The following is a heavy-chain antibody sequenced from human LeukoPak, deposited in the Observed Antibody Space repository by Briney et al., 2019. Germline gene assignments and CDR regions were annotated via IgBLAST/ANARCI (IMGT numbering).Heavy chain of an antibody. CDR2: ISYDGSNK. CDR3: ARGGGGGVPDY. CDR1: GFTFSSYA. J-gene: IGHJ4*02. V-gene: IGHV3-30-3*01. D-gene: IGHD3-16*01. Sequence: PGGSLRLSCAASGFTFSSYAMHWVRQAPGKGLEWVAVISYDGSNKYYADSVKGRFTISRDNSKNTLYLQMNSLRAEDTAVYYWARGGGGGVPDYWGQGTLVTVSS.